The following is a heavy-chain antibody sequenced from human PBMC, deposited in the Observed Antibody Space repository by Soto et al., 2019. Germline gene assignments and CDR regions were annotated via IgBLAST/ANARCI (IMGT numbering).Heavy chain of an antibody. CDR3: ARHRSTTVAKFYFDN. CDR2: IFDSGNA. Sequence: QVQLQESGPGLVKPSETLSLPCTVSGGSINSYCWSWIRQPPGKGLEWIAYIFDSGNANYNPSLKIRVTISVDTSKNQFSLKLTSVTAADTAVYYCARHRSTTVAKFYFDNWGQGALVTVSS. J-gene: IGHJ4*02. CDR1: GGSINSYC. V-gene: IGHV4-59*08. D-gene: IGHD4-4*01.